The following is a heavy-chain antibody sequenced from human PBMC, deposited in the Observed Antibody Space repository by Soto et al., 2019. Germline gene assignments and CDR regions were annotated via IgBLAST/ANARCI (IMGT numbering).Heavy chain of an antibody. V-gene: IGHV4-61*01. J-gene: IGHJ4*02. Sequence: QVQLQESGPGLVKPSETLSLTCTVSGGSVSSGSYYWSWIRQPPGKGLEWIGYIYYSGSTNYNPSLQSRGTLSVDTSKNQFSLKLSSVTAAATAVYYCARAPWGATDPPPIDYWGQGTLVTVSS. CDR2: IYYSGST. CDR3: ARAPWGATDPPPIDY. D-gene: IGHD1-26*01. CDR1: GGSVSSGSYY.